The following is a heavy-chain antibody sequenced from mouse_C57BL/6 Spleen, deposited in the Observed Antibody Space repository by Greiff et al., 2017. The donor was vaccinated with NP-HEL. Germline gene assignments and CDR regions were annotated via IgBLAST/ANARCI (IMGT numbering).Heavy chain of an antibody. Sequence: QVQLQQSGPELVKPGASVKISCKASGYAFSSSWMNWVKQRPGKGLEWIGRIYPGDGDTNYNGKFKGKATLTADKSSSTAYMQLSSLTSEDSAVYFCARGEPLDYWGQGTTLTVSS. V-gene: IGHV1-82*01. J-gene: IGHJ2*01. CDR3: ARGEPLDY. CDR1: GYAFSSSW. CDR2: IYPGDGDT.